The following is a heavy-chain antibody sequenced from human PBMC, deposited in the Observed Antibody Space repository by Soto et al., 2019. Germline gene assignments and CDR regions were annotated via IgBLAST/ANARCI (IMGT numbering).Heavy chain of an antibody. V-gene: IGHV4-4*02. D-gene: IGHD2-15*01. CDR3: ARDSRKLINCSGGSCPPRGMDV. J-gene: IGHJ6*02. CDR1: GGSISSSNW. CDR2: IYHSGST. Sequence: SETLSLTCAVSGGSISSSNWLSWVRQPPGKGLEWIGEIYHSGSTNYNPSLKSRVTISVDKSKNQFSLKLSSVTAADTAVYYCARDSRKLINCSGGSCPPRGMDVWGQGTTVTVSS.